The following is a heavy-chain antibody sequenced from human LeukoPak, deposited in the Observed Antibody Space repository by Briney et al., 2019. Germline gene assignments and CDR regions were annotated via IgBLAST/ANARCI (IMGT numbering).Heavy chain of an antibody. CDR1: GGSFSGYY. J-gene: IGHJ4*02. Sequence: SETLSLTCAVYGGSFSGYYWSWIRQPPGKGLEWIAEINHSGGTNYNPSLKSRVTISVDRSKNQFSLKLSSVTAADTAVYYCALFEVVVGSTQDFWGQGTLVTVSS. D-gene: IGHD2-15*01. CDR3: ALFEVVVGSTQDF. CDR2: INHSGGT. V-gene: IGHV4-34*01.